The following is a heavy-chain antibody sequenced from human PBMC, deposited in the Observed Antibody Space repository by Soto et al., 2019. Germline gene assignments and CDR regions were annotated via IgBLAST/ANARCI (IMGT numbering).Heavy chain of an antibody. J-gene: IGHJ6*02. V-gene: IGHV1-2*04. CDR3: ARGADVVVPAAVVGGYYYGMDV. Sequence: ASVKVSCKASGYTFTGYYMHWVRQAPGQGLEWMGWISPNSGGTNYAQKFQGWVTMTRDTSISTAYMELSRLRSDDTAVYYCARGADVVVPAAVVGGYYYGMDVWGQGTTVTVSS. CDR2: ISPNSGGT. D-gene: IGHD2-2*01. CDR1: GYTFTGYY.